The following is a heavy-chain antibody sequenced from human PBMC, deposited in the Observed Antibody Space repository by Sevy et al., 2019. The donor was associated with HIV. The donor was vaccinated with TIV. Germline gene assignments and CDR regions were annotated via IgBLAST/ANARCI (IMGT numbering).Heavy chain of an antibody. J-gene: IGHJ6*02. Sequence: ASVKVSCKGSGYTFNAYGISWVRQAPGQGLEWMGWISSYYGNTNFAQKFQGRVTMTTDTITNTAYMELTSLRSDDTAVYYCARERTRWQQLVEYYLGMDVWGQGTPVTVSS. V-gene: IGHV1-18*01. D-gene: IGHD6-13*01. CDR1: GYTFNAYG. CDR2: ISSYYGNT. CDR3: ARERTRWQQLVEYYLGMDV.